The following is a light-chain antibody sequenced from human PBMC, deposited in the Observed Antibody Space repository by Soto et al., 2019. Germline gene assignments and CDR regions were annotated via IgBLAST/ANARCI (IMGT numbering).Light chain of an antibody. CDR3: GAWESSLNPYV. V-gene: IGLV1-51*01. CDR1: SSNIGNNY. Sequence: QSVLTQPPSVSAAPGQKVTISCSGSSSNIGNNYVSWYQHLPGTAPKLLIYDNNKRPSGIPDRFSGSKSGTSATLAITGPQTREDADSYCGAWESSLNPYVFGTGTKVTV. J-gene: IGLJ1*01. CDR2: DNN.